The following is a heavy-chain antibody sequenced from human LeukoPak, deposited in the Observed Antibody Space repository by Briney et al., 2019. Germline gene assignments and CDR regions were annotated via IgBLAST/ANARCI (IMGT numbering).Heavy chain of an antibody. V-gene: IGHV3-23*01. Sequence: HPGGSLRLSCAASGFTVSSDYMSWVRQAPGKGLEWVSGLSGSGISTYYADSVKGRFTISRDNSKNTLYLQMNSLRAEDTAVYYCAKDRAPAAGDDAFDIWGQGTMVTVSS. D-gene: IGHD2-2*01. CDR1: GFTVSSDY. J-gene: IGHJ3*02. CDR3: AKDRAPAAGDDAFDI. CDR2: LSGSGIST.